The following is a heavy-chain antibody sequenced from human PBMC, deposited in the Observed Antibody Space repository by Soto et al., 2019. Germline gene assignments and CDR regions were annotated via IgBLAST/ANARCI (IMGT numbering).Heavy chain of an antibody. CDR1: GFTFTNSA. CDR3: TTEPPVFPLPEGPYYYSLGRDV. CDR2: IVVANGNT. Sequence: ASVKVSCKASGFTFTNSAVQWVRQTRGQRLEWIGWIVVANGNTDYAQKFQERLIITRDRSTSTAYMELSSLTSEDTAVYYCTTEPPVFPLPEGPYYYSLGRDVWGKGTRATVS. J-gene: IGHJ6*04. V-gene: IGHV1-58*01.